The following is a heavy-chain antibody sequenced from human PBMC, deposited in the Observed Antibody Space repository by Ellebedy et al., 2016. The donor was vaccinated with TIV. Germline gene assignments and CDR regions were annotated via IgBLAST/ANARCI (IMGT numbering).Heavy chain of an antibody. Sequence: SETLSLTXAVYGGSFSGYYWSWIRQPPGKGLEWIGEINHSGSTNYNPSLKSRVTISVDTSKNQFSLKLSSVTAADTAVYYCARLYYYDSSGYSHFDYWGQGTLVTVSS. CDR3: ARLYYYDSSGYSHFDY. CDR2: INHSGST. CDR1: GGSFSGYY. V-gene: IGHV4-34*01. D-gene: IGHD3-22*01. J-gene: IGHJ4*02.